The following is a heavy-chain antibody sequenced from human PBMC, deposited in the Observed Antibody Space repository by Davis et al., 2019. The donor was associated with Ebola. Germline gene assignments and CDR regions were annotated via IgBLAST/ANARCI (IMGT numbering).Heavy chain of an antibody. Sequence: GESLKISCAASGFTFISYDMSWVRQAPGKGLEWVANIKPDGSFRDYLGAVRGRFTISRDNAKNSLDLQMNTLRAEDTAVYFCAKHGTPTAIGGQGTLVTVSS. CDR3: AKHGTPTAI. CDR1: GFTFISYD. D-gene: IGHD1-1*01. CDR2: IKPDGSFR. J-gene: IGHJ4*02. V-gene: IGHV3-7*03.